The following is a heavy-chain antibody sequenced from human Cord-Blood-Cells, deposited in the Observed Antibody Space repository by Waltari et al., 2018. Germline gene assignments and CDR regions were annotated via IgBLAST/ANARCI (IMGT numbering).Heavy chain of an antibody. D-gene: IGHD6-13*01. CDR2: INPNGGGT. V-gene: IGHV1-2*02. J-gene: IGHJ5*02. Sequence: VQLVQSGAEVKKPGASVKVSCKASGYTFTGYYMHRVRQAPGQGLEWMGWINPNGGGTNYAQKFQGRVTMNRDTSISTANMELSRLRSDATAVSYCARDHNLEPRPGYSSSWYWFDPWGQGTLVTVSS. CDR1: GYTFTGYY. CDR3: ARDHNLEPRPGYSSSWYWFDP.